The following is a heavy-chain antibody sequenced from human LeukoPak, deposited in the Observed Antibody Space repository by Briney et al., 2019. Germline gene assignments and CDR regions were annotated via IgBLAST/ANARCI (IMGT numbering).Heavy chain of an antibody. CDR2: IIPIVGTA. CDR1: GGTFSSYA. CDR3: ARGAPYSSSAPSFDY. J-gene: IGHJ4*02. Sequence: SVKVSCKASGGTFSSYAIRWVRQAPGQGREWMGRIIPIVGTANYSQKFQGRVTITTDESTITAYMELSSLRSEDTAVYYCARGAPYSSSAPSFDYWGQGTLVTVSS. V-gene: IGHV1-69*05. D-gene: IGHD6-6*01.